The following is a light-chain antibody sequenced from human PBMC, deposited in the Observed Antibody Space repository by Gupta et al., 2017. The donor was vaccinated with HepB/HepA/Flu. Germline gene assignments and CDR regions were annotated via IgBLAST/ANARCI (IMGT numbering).Light chain of an antibody. CDR1: RLGDKY. CDR3: QAGDSSTVV. V-gene: IGLV3-1*01. J-gene: IGLJ2*01. CDR2: QDS. Sequence: SYELTQPPSVSVSPGQTASITCSGDRLGDKYACWYQQKPGQSPVLVIYQDSKRPAGIPERFSSSNSGTTATLTIRGTQAVDEDYYYCQAGDSSTVVFGGGTKLTVL.